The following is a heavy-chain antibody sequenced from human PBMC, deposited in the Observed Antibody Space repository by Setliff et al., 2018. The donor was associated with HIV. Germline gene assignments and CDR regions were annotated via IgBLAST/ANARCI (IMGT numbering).Heavy chain of an antibody. J-gene: IGHJ4*02. D-gene: IGHD4-17*01. CDR1: VRIFSNHP. CDR2: IIPVFRTP. Sequence: GASVKVSCKASVRIFSNHPISWVRQAPGRGLEWMGGIIPVFRTPDYAQRFQDRLTITADESADTVYMELNSLRHEDTAVYFCARDRHYGGLPWYFETWGPGTLVTVSS. V-gene: IGHV1-69*13. CDR3: ARDRHYGGLPWYFET.